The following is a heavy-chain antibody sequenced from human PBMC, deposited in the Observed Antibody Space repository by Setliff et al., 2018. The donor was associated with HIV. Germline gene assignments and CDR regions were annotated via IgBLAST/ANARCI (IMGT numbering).Heavy chain of an antibody. CDR2: IYYSGST. Sequence: SETLSLTCTVSGGSISSHYWSWIRQPPGKGLEWIGSIYYSGSTNYNPSLKSRVTLSVDTSKNQFSLKLSSVTAADTAVYYCARDGEGASAPDYWGQGTLVTV. CDR1: GGSISSHY. CDR3: ARDGEGASAPDY. D-gene: IGHD1-26*01. V-gene: IGHV4-59*11. J-gene: IGHJ4*02.